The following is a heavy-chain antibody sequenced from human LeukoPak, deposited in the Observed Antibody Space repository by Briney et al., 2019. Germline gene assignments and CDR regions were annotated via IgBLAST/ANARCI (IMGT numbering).Heavy chain of an antibody. D-gene: IGHD5-18*01. V-gene: IGHV3-21*01. CDR1: GFTFSSYS. CDR3: ARDGGYSYGFHYYYYMDV. J-gene: IGHJ6*03. Sequence: GGSLRLSCAASGFTFSSYSMNWVRQAPGKGLEWVSSISSSSSYIYYADSVKGRSTISRDNAKNSLYLQMNSLRAEDTAVYYCARDGGYSYGFHYYYYMDVWGKGTTVTVSS. CDR2: ISSSSSYI.